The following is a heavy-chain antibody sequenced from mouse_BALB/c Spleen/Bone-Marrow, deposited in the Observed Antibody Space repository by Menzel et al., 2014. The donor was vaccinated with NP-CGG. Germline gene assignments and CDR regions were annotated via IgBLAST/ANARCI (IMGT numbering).Heavy chain of an antibody. Sequence: EVQLVESGAELVKPGASVKLSCTASGFNIKDTYMHWVKQRPEQGLEWIGRIDTANGNTKYDPKFQGKATITADTPSNTAYLQLSSLTSEDTAVYYCARYGNGLMDYWGQGTSVTVSS. D-gene: IGHD2-1*01. CDR3: ARYGNGLMDY. J-gene: IGHJ4*01. CDR1: GFNIKDTY. CDR2: IDTANGNT. V-gene: IGHV14-3*02.